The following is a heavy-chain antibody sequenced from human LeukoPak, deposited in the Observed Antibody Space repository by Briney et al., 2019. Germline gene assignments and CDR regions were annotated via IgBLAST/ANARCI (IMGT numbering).Heavy chain of an antibody. D-gene: IGHD3-22*01. CDR3: ERDDSSPFDY. Sequence: AGGSLRLSCAASGFTLSSYSMNWVRQAPGKGLEWVSSISSSSSYIYYPDSVKGRFTIYRDNAKNSLYLQMNRLRAEDTAVYYCERDDSSPFDYWGQGTLVTVSS. J-gene: IGHJ4*02. CDR1: GFTLSSYS. V-gene: IGHV3-21*01. CDR2: ISSSSSYI.